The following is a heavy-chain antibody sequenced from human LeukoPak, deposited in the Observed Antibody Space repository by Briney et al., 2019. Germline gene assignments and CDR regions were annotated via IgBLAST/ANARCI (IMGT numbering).Heavy chain of an antibody. V-gene: IGHV4-59*11. CDR3: ARVEDYYDSSINYYYYMDV. Sequence: PSETLSLTCTVSGGSISSHYWSWIRQPPGKGLEWIGYIYYSGSTNYNPSLKSRVTISVDTSKNQFSLKLSSVTAADTAVYYCARVEDYYDSSINYYYYMDVWGEGTTVTVSS. CDR1: GGSISSHY. CDR2: IYYSGST. J-gene: IGHJ6*03. D-gene: IGHD3-22*01.